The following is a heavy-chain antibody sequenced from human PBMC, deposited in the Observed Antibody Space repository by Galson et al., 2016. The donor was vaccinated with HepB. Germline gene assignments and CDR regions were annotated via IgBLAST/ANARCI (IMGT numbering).Heavy chain of an antibody. CDR3: AKSGFWGTHRSPDY. Sequence: SLRLSCAASGFPFSPYAMSWVRQPPGKGLEWVSSLSGRGDVTPHADSVKGRFTISRDNSKHTLYLQMNSLRAEDTALYYCAKSGFWGTHRSPDYWGQGTLVTVSS. J-gene: IGHJ4*02. CDR2: LSGRGDVT. CDR1: GFPFSPYA. D-gene: IGHD3-16*02. V-gene: IGHV3-23*01.